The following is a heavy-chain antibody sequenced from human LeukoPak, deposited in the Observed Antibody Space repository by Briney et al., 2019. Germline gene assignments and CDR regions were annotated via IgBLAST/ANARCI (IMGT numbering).Heavy chain of an antibody. CDR3: ASRGYSYGQTIDY. Sequence: GGSLRLSCAASGFTVSSNYMSWVRQAPGKGLEWVSVIYSGGSTYYADSVKGRFTISRDNSKNTLYLQMSSPRAEDTAVYYCASRGYSYGQTIDYWGQGTLVTVSS. J-gene: IGHJ4*02. V-gene: IGHV3-66*02. CDR2: IYSGGST. CDR1: GFTVSSNY. D-gene: IGHD5-18*01.